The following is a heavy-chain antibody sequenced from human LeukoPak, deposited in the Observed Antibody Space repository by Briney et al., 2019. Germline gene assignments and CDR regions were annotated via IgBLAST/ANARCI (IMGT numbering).Heavy chain of an antibody. CDR1: GFTFSSYA. CDR3: AKEGNRSGGNHLDY. Sequence: GGSLRLSCAASGFTFSSYAMSWVRQAPGKGLEWVSAISGSGGSTYYADSVKGRVTISRDNSKNTLYLQMNSLRAEDTAVYYCAKEGNRSGGNHLDYWGQGTLVTVSS. V-gene: IGHV3-23*01. D-gene: IGHD4-23*01. J-gene: IGHJ4*02. CDR2: ISGSGGST.